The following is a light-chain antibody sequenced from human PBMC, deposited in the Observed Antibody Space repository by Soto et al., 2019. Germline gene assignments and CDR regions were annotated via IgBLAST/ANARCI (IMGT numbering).Light chain of an antibody. Sequence: QSALTQPRSVSGSPGQSVTISCTGTSSDVGRYNYVSWYQHHPGTAPKVMIYDVSERPSGVPDRFSGSKSGNTASLTISGLQAEDEADYYCCSYAGSTSFVFGTGTKLTVL. CDR2: DVS. J-gene: IGLJ1*01. V-gene: IGLV2-11*01. CDR1: SSDVGRYNY. CDR3: CSYAGSTSFV.